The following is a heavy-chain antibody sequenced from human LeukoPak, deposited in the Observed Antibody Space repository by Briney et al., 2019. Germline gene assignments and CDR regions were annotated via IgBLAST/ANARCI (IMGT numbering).Heavy chain of an antibody. CDR1: GITFRNYW. V-gene: IGHV3-74*01. CDR3: ATDDYRGLGY. D-gene: IGHD4-11*01. J-gene: IGHJ4*02. Sequence: SGGSLRLSCAASGITFRNYWMHWVRQAPGKGLEWVSHIIQDSSATFYADSVKGRFTISRDNAKDTLYLQMNSLRAEDTAVYYCATDDYRGLGYWGQETLVTDSS. CDR2: IIQDSSAT.